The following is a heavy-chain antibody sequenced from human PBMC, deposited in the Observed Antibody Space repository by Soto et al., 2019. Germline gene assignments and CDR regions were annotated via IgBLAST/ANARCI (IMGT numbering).Heavy chain of an antibody. V-gene: IGHV1-69*02. D-gene: IGHD3-22*01. Sequence: VQLVQSGAEVKKPGSSVKVSCKASGGTFSSYTISWVRQAPGQGLEWMGRIIPILGIANYAQKFQGRVTITADKSTSTAYMELSSLRSEDTAVYYCASGDSSGYQYDYWGQGTLVTVSS. CDR1: GGTFSSYT. CDR2: IIPILGIA. J-gene: IGHJ4*02. CDR3: ASGDSSGYQYDY.